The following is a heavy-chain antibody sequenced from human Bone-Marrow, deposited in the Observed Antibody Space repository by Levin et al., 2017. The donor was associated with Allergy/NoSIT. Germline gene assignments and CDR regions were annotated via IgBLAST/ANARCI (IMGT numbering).Heavy chain of an antibody. J-gene: IGHJ6*03. Sequence: GESLKISCAASGFTFSSYSMNWVRQAPGKGLEWVSSISSSSSYIYYADSVKGRFTISRDNAKNSLYLQMNSLRAEDTAVYYCARDRRQYCSSTSCYEYYYYYMDVWGKGTTVTVSS. CDR3: ARDRRQYCSSTSCYEYYYYYMDV. CDR2: ISSSSSYI. V-gene: IGHV3-21*01. D-gene: IGHD2-2*01. CDR1: GFTFSSYS.